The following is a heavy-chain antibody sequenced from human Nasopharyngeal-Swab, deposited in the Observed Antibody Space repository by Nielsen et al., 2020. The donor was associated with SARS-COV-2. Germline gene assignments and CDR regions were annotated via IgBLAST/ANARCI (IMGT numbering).Heavy chain of an antibody. CDR1: GGSLNSYY. Sequence: GSLRLSCAVYGGSLNSYYWSWIRQPPGKGLEWIGEISHRNTDYNPSLKSRVTMSVDTSKNQLSLSLKPVTAADTAVYYCRFTSGPSDSWGQGTLVTVSS. V-gene: IGHV4-34*01. J-gene: IGHJ4*02. CDR2: ISHRNT. D-gene: IGHD1-26*01. CDR3: RFTSGPSDS.